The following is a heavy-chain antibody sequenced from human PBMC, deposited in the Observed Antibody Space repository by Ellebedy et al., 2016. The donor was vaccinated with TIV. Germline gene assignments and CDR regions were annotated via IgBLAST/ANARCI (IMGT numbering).Heavy chain of an antibody. CDR3: AKDGLGDYYDSSGYLDY. Sequence: GGSLRLSCSASGLTFSSYAMHWVRQAPGKGLEWVAVISYDGSNKYYADSVKGRFTISRDNSKNTLYLQMNSLRAEDTAVYYCAKDGLGDYYDSSGYLDYWGQGTLVTVSS. D-gene: IGHD3-22*01. CDR2: ISYDGSNK. J-gene: IGHJ4*02. CDR1: GLTFSSYA. V-gene: IGHV3-30-3*01.